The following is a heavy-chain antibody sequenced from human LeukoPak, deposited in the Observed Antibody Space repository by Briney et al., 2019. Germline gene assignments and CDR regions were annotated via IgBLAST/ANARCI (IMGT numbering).Heavy chain of an antibody. CDR2: IKQDGSEK. J-gene: IGHJ3*02. CDR1: GFTFSSYW. D-gene: IGHD5/OR15-5a*01. CDR3: ARAGLRSAFDI. Sequence: GGSLRLSCAASGFTFSSYWMSWARQAPGKGLEWVANIKQDGSEKYYVDSVKGRFTISRDNAKNSLYLQMNSLRAEDTAVYYCARAGLRSAFDIWGQGTMVTVSS. V-gene: IGHV3-7*01.